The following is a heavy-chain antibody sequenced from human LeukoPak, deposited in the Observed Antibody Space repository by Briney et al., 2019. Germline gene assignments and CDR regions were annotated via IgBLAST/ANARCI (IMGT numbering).Heavy chain of an antibody. CDR1: GGTFSSYA. CDR3: ARWGSTVTTLRNFDY. Sequence: SVKVSCKASGGTFSSYAISWVRQAPGQGLEWMGGIIPIFGTANYAQKFQGRVTITADESTSTAYMELSSLRSEDTAVYYCARWGSTVTTLRNFDYWGQGTLVTVSS. D-gene: IGHD4-11*01. V-gene: IGHV1-69*01. J-gene: IGHJ4*02. CDR2: IIPIFGTA.